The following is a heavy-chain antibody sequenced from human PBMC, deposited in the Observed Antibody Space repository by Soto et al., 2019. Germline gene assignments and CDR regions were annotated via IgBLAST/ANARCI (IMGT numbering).Heavy chain of an antibody. V-gene: IGHV4-34*01. D-gene: IGHD3-10*01. CDR2: INHSGST. J-gene: IGHJ6*02. CDR3: ARGNYYGSGSYLKYYYYGMDV. Sequence: PSATLSLTCAVYGGSFSGYYWSWIRQPPGEGLEWIGEINHSGSTNYNPPLKSRVTISVDTSKNQFSLKLSSVTAADTAVYYGARGNYYGSGSYLKYYYYGMDVWGQGTTVTSP. CDR1: GGSFSGYY.